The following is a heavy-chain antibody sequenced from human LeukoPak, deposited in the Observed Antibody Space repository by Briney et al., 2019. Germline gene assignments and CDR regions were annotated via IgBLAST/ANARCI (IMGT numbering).Heavy chain of an antibody. J-gene: IGHJ4*02. Sequence: GGSLRLSCAASGFTFGSNIMHWVRQAPGKGLEWVAGIWYDGSRKHYGDLAEGRFSISRDNSKNTLDLEMNSLRAEDTAVYYCAKDKWEDSGNYHHYFDYWGQGILVTVSS. CDR1: GFTFGSNI. CDR2: IWYDGSRK. CDR3: AKDKWEDSGNYHHYFDY. V-gene: IGHV3-33*06. D-gene: IGHD1-26*01.